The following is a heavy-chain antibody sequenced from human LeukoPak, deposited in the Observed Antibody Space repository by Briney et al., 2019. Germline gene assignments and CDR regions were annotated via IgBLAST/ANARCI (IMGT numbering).Heavy chain of an antibody. CDR1: GYSFTSYW. D-gene: IGHD7-27*01. Sequence: GESLKISCKGSGYSFTSYWIGWVRQMPGKGLEWMGIIYPGDSDTRYSPSFQGQVTISADKSISTAYLQWSSLKASDTAMYYCARHANWGSSPLFAFDIWGQGTMVTVSS. V-gene: IGHV5-51*01. J-gene: IGHJ3*02. CDR2: IYPGDSDT. CDR3: ARHANWGSSPLFAFDI.